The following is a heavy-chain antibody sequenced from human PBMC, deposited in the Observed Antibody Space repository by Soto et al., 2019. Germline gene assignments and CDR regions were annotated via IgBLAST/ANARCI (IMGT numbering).Heavy chain of an antibody. CDR2: IKQDGSEQ. CDR1: GFTFSGYW. J-gene: IGHJ6*02. Sequence: EVQLVESGGGLVQPGGSLRLSCAASGFTFSGYWMSWVRQAPGKGLKWVANIKQDGSEQFYVDSVKGRFTISRDNAKNSLNLQMNSLRAEDTAVYYCAREAVWGQGTTVTVSS. CDR3: AREAV. V-gene: IGHV3-7*05.